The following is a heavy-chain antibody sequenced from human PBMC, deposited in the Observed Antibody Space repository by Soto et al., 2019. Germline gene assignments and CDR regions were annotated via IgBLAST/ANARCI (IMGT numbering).Heavy chain of an antibody. CDR3: ATLSYCSGGSCYSPPNYYYYMDV. CDR2: FDPKDGET. V-gene: IGHV1-24*01. CDR1: GYTLTELS. Sequence: ASVKVSCKVSGYTLTELSMHWVRQAPGKGLEWMGGFDPKDGETIYAQKFQGRVTMTEDTSTDTAYMELSSLRSEDTAVYYCATLSYCSGGSCYSPPNYYYYMDVWGKGTTVTVSS. D-gene: IGHD2-15*01. J-gene: IGHJ6*03.